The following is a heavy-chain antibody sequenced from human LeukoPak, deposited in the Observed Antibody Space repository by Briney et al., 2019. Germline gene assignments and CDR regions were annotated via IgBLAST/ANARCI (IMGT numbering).Heavy chain of an antibody. CDR2: ISYSSSI. D-gene: IGHD3-10*01. CDR3: AGGGFGELFLY. CDR1: GFAFSSYT. Sequence: PGGSLRLSCAASGFAFSSYTMNWARQTPGKGLEWVSSISYSSSISYADSVKGRFTISRDTARNSLYLQMNSLRAEDTAVYYCAGGGFGELFLYWGQGTLVTVSS. V-gene: IGHV3-21*01. J-gene: IGHJ4*02.